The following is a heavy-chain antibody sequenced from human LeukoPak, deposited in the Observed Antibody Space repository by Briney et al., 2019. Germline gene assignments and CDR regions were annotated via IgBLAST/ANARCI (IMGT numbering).Heavy chain of an antibody. J-gene: IGHJ6*02. CDR2: MNPNSGNT. CDR3: ARGIIQLWLRLYYYYGMDV. Sequence: GASVKVSCKASGYTFTSYDINWVQQATGQGLEWMGWMNPNSGNTGYAQKFQGGVTMTRNTSISTAYMELSSLRSEDTAVYYCARGIIQLWLRLYYYYGMDVWGQGTTVTVSS. D-gene: IGHD5-18*01. V-gene: IGHV1-8*01. CDR1: GYTFTSYD.